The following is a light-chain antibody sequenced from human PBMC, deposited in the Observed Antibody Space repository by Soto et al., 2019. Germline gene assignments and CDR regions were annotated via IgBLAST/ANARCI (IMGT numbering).Light chain of an antibody. V-gene: IGKV3-20*01. Sequence: EIVLTQSPGTLSLSPGKSATLSCWASQSVHSSHLAWYQQRPGQPPRLLIYGASSRATGIPDRFSGSGSGTVFTLTISRLEPEDFAVYFCQQYDSSPTTFGQGTKVEIK. CDR2: GAS. CDR3: QQYDSSPTT. J-gene: IGKJ1*01. CDR1: QSVHSSH.